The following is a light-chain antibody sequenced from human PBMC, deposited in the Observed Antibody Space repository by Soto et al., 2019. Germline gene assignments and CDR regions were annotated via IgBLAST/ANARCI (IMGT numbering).Light chain of an antibody. CDR2: AAS. CDR3: LQDYNYPRT. J-gene: IGKJ2*01. V-gene: IGKV1-6*01. CDR1: QGIRND. Sequence: AIQMTQSPSSLSASVGDRVTITCRASQGIRNDLGWYQQKPGKAPKLLIYAASSLQSGVPSRFSGSGSGTDFTLTISRLQPEDFATYYCLQDYNYPRTFGQETKLKIK.